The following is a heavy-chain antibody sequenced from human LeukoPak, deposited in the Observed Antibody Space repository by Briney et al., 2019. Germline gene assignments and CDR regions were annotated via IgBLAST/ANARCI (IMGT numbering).Heavy chain of an antibody. Sequence: ASVKVSCKASGYTFTSYGISWVRQAPGQGLEWMGWISAYNGNTNYAQKLQGSVTMTTDTTTSTAYMELRSRRSDDTAVYYGARDKGMQLWSLDYWGQGTLVTVSS. J-gene: IGHJ4*02. CDR1: GYTFTSYG. CDR3: ARDKGMQLWSLDY. CDR2: ISAYNGNT. D-gene: IGHD5-18*01. V-gene: IGHV1-18*04.